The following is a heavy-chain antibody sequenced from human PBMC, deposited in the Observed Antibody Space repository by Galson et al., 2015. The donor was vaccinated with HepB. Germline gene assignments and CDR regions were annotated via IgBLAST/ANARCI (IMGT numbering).Heavy chain of an antibody. V-gene: IGHV3-33*08. CDR1: GFTFKNHG. Sequence: SLRLSCAASGFTFKNHGMHWVRQAPGTGLEWVAVIWYDGSNQYYADSVKGRFTISRDNSKNTLYLQMNSLRAEDTAVYYCARDVGSVRLDFWGQGTLVTVSS. J-gene: IGHJ4*02. CDR2: IWYDGSNQ. D-gene: IGHD2-15*01. CDR3: ARDVGSVRLDF.